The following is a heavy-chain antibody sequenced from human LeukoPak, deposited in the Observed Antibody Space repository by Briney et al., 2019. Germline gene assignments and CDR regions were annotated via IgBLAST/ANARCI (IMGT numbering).Heavy chain of an antibody. CDR3: ARVGTWELQRVFDN. V-gene: IGHV3-7*01. CDR1: GFTFTDYW. Sequence: PGGSLRLSCAASGFTFTDYWMTWVRQVPGKGLEWVANINRAGIESYYVDSVKGRFTISRDNAENSLYLQMDSLRVDDTAVYYCARVGTWELQRVFDNWGQGTLVTASS. CDR2: INRAGIES. D-gene: IGHD1-26*01. J-gene: IGHJ4*02.